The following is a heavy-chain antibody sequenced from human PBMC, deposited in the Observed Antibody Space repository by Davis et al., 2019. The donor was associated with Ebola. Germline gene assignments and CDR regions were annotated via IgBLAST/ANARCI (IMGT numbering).Heavy chain of an antibody. D-gene: IGHD3-3*02. CDR3: ARREAGISFDY. V-gene: IGHV4-34*01. J-gene: IGHJ4*02. Sequence: GSLRLSCAVYGGSFSGYYWSWIRQPPGKGLEWIGEINHSGSTNYNPSLKSQVTISVDTSKNQFSLKLSSVTAADTAVYYCARREAGISFDYWGQGTLVTVSS. CDR1: GGSFSGYY. CDR2: INHSGST.